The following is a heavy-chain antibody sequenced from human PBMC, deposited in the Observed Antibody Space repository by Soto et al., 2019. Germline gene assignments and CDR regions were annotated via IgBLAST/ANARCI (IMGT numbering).Heavy chain of an antibody. CDR2: IYYSGST. Sequence: PSETLSLTCAVYGGSISSYYWSWIRQPPGKGLEWIEYIYYSGSTNYNASLKSRVTISVDTSKNQFSLKLSSVTAADTAVYYCARHTTMVREEPTPLFDYWGQGTLVTVSS. V-gene: IGHV4-59*08. D-gene: IGHD3-10*01. CDR1: GGSISSYY. CDR3: ARHTTMVREEPTPLFDY. J-gene: IGHJ4*02.